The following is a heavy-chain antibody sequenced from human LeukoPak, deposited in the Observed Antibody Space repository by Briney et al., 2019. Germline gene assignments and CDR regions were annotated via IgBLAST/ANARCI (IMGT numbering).Heavy chain of an antibody. D-gene: IGHD6-13*01. Sequence: GGSLRLSCAASGFTFSSYGMHWVRQAPGEGLEWVAFIRYDGSNKYYADSVKGRFTISRDNSKNTLYLQMNSLRAEDTAVYYCAKEAGQAYYYYGMDVWGQGTTVTVSS. J-gene: IGHJ6*02. CDR2: IRYDGSNK. CDR1: GFTFSSYG. V-gene: IGHV3-30*02. CDR3: AKEAGQAYYYYGMDV.